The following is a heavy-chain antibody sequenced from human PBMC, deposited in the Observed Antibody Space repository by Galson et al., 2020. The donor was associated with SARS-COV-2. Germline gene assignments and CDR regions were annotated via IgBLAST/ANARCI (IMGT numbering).Heavy chain of an antibody. CDR3: ARDPPLTYCSSTSCYLP. Sequence: SETLSLTCTVSGYSISSGYYWGWIRQPPGKGLEWIGSIYHSGSTYYNPSLKSRVTISVDTSKNQFSLKLSSVTAADTAVYYCARDPPLTYCSSTSCYLPWGQGTLVTVSS. CDR2: IYHSGST. CDR1: GYSISSGYY. V-gene: IGHV4-38-2*02. J-gene: IGHJ5*02. D-gene: IGHD2-2*01.